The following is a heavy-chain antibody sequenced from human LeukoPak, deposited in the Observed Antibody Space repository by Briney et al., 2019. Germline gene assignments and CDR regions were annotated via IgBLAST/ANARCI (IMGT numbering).Heavy chain of an antibody. D-gene: IGHD5-24*01. Sequence: PSETLSLTCTVSGGSISSYYWSWIRQPPGKGLEWIGYFYYSGCTNYDPSLKSRVTISVDTSKNQFSLKLSSVTAADTAVYYCARVDGRDGYNYDYYYYMDVWGKGTTVTASS. CDR1: GGSISSYY. CDR3: ARVDGRDGYNYDYYYYMDV. J-gene: IGHJ6*03. V-gene: IGHV4-59*13. CDR2: FYYSGCT.